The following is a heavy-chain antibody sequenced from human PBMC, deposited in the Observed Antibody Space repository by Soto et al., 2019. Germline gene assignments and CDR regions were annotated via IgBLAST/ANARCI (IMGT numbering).Heavy chain of an antibody. V-gene: IGHV3-21*01. CDR2: ISSSSSYI. CDR3: ARDGYSSSWKDYYSYMDV. CDR1: GFTFSSYS. Sequence: AGGSLRLSCAASGFTFSSYSMNWVRQAPGKGLEWVSSISSSSSYIYYADSVKGRFTISRDNAKNSLYLQMNSLRAEDTAVYYCARDGYSSSWKDYYSYMDVWGKGTTVTVSS. D-gene: IGHD6-13*01. J-gene: IGHJ6*03.